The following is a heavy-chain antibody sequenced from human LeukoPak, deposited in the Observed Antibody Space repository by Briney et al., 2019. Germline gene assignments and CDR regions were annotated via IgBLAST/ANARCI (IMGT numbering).Heavy chain of an antibody. CDR3: SKIPQNTSVGYFDY. CDR1: GFTFSSCA. J-gene: IGHJ4*02. CDR2: ISGSGVST. Sequence: GGSLRLSCAAAGFTFSSCAMSWVRQAPGKGLEWVSGISGSGVSTYYADSVKGRFTISRDNSKNTLYLQMSSLRAEDKPVYYCSKIPQNTSVGYFDYWGQGNLLTVSS. D-gene: IGHD2/OR15-2a*01. V-gene: IGHV3-23*01.